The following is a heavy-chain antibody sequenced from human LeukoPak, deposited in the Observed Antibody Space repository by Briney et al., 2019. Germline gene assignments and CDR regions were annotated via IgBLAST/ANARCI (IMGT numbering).Heavy chain of an antibody. D-gene: IGHD3-10*01. Sequence: GTSVKVSCKASGFTFTNSAVQWVRQARGQPLEWIRWIVVGSGNTNYAQKFQERVTITRDMSTSTAYMEPSSLRSEDTAVYYCAAGYGSGSYWLGYFDYWGQGTLVTVSS. CDR1: GFTFTNSA. J-gene: IGHJ4*02. CDR2: IVVGSGNT. CDR3: AAGYGSGSYWLGYFDY. V-gene: IGHV1-58*01.